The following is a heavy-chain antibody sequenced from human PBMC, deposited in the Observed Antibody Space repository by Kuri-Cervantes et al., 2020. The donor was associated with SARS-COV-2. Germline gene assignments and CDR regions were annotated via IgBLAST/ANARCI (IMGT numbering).Heavy chain of an antibody. CDR3: NRPAGAFLEWLSWFDY. Sequence: GESLKISCTASGFTFGDYAMSWVRQAPGKGLAWVGFIRSKAYGGTTEYAASVKGRFTISRDDSKSIAYLQMNSLKTEDTAVYYCNRPAGAFLEWLSWFDYWGQGTLVTVSS. CDR2: IRSKAYGGTT. J-gene: IGHJ4*02. D-gene: IGHD3-3*01. CDR1: GFTFGDYA. V-gene: IGHV3-49*04.